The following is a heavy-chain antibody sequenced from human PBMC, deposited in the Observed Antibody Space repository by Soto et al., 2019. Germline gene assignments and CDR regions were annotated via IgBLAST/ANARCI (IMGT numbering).Heavy chain of an antibody. J-gene: IGHJ2*01. CDR1: GYTFTSYG. Sequence: QVQLVKSGAEVKKPGASVKVSCKASGYTFTSYGISWVRQAPGQGLEWMGWISAYNGNTNYAQKLQGRVTMTTDTATSTAYKELMTLRSHDTEVYYCASSQQSNWYFDLWGRGTLVTDSS. V-gene: IGHV1-18*01. CDR2: ISAYNGNT. CDR3: ASSQQSNWYFDL. D-gene: IGHD6-13*01.